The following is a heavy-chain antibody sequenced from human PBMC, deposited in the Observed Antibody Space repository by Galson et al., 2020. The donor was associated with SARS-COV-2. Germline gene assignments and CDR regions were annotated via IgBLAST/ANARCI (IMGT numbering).Heavy chain of an antibody. J-gene: IGHJ5*02. CDR1: GGSISSSSYY. D-gene: IGHD6-13*01. V-gene: IGHV4-39*01. CDR2: IYYSGST. CDR3: ARSLSQLVRT. Sequence: SETLSLTCTVSGGSISSSSYYWGWIRQPPGKGLEWIGSIYYSGSTYYNPSLKSRVTISVDTSKNQFSLKLSSVTAADTAVYYCARSLSQLVRTWGQGTLVTVSS.